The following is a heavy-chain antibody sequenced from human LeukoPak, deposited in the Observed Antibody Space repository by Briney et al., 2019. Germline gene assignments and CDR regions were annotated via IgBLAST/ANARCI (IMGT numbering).Heavy chain of an antibody. J-gene: IGHJ4*02. D-gene: IGHD5-18*01. CDR3: ALKGGYSYWY. Sequence: SETLSLTCTVSGGSISNYYWSWIRQPPGKGLEWIGYIFYSGSTNYNPSLKSRVTISVDTSKNQFSLKLSSVTAADTAVYYCALKGGYSYWYWGQGTLVTVSS. CDR2: IFYSGST. CDR1: GGSISNYY. V-gene: IGHV4-59*08.